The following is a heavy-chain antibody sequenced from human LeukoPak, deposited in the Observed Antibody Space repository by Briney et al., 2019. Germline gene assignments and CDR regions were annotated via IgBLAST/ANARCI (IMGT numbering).Heavy chain of an antibody. CDR3: ARGPSNCSGGSCYGFLDY. CDR2: IYDSWST. Sequence: PSETLSLTCTVSGVSISSACYDWGWLRQPPGKGLEWIVGIYDSWSTSHLPSRQSRVTISVDTSKHQFSLKLSSVTAADTAAYYCARGPSNCSGGSCYGFLDYWGQGTLVTVSS. CDR1: GVSISSACYD. D-gene: IGHD2-15*01. V-gene: IGHV4-39*07. J-gene: IGHJ4*02.